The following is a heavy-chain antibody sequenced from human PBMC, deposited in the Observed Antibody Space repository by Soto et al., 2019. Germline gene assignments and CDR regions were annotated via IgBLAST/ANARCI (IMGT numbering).Heavy chain of an antibody. CDR2: IYYSGST. Sequence: QVQLQESGPGLVKPSETLSLTCTVSGGSVSSGSYYWSWIRQPPGKGLEWIGYIYYSGSTNYNPSLKSRVTISVDTSKNQFSLKLSSVTAADTAVYYCVRDWSPSGWFDYWGQGTLVTVSS. CDR3: VRDWSPSGWFDY. D-gene: IGHD6-19*01. J-gene: IGHJ4*02. V-gene: IGHV4-61*01. CDR1: GGSVSSGSYY.